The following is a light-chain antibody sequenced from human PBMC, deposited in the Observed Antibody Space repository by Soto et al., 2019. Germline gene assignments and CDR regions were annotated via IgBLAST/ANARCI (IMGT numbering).Light chain of an antibody. CDR1: QRVGSW. CDR3: QQYNNYPWT. Sequence: DIQMTQSPSALSESVLDRVTITCLASQRVGSWLAWYQQKPGKAPNLLIYEASSLQGGVPSRFSGSGSGTEFTLTISSLQPDDFATYYCQQYNNYPWTFGQGTKVDIK. V-gene: IGKV1-5*03. J-gene: IGKJ1*01. CDR2: EAS.